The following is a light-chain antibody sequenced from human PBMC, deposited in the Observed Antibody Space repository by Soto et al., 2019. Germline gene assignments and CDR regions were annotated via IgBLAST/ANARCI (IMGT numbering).Light chain of an antibody. CDR2: GAS. CDR1: QVISRT. J-gene: IGKJ5*01. V-gene: IGKV3-15*01. Sequence: EIVMTHSPATLSVSLQEKATLSCRASQVISRTLAWYQLKPVQAPRLLIYGASTRATGIPARFSGSGSGTEFTLTISSLQSEDFAVYHCQQYNNWRPITFGQGTRLEIK. CDR3: QQYNNWRPIT.